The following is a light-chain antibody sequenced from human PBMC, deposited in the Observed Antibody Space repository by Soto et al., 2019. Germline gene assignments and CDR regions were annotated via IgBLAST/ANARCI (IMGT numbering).Light chain of an antibody. CDR3: QQYNNWPPIT. CDR1: QNVSSN. V-gene: IGKV3-15*01. J-gene: IGKJ5*01. Sequence: EIVMTQPPAPLSVSPGEKATPSCRASQNVSSNLAWYQQKPGQAPRLLIYGASTRATGIPARFSGSGSGTEFTLTISSLQSEDFAVYYCQQYNNWPPITFGQGTRLEIK. CDR2: GAS.